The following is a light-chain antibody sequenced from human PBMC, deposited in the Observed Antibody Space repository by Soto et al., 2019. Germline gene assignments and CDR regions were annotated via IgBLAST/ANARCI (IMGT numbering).Light chain of an antibody. J-gene: IGLJ1*01. CDR3: YSYAGDNTYYV. V-gene: IGLV2-23*02. CDR2: EVS. Sequence: QSVLTQPASVSGSPGQSIAISCTGTSSDVGIYNLVSWYQQHPGKAPKLIIYEVSKRPSGVSDRFSGSKSGSTASLTISGLQAEDEADYSCYSYAGDNTYYVFGTGTKVTV. CDR1: SSDVGIYNL.